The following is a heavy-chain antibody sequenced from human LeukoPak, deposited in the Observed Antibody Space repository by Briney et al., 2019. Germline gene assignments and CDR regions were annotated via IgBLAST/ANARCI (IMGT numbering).Heavy chain of an antibody. CDR2: ISSSGETI. CDR1: GLTFSSYE. J-gene: IGHJ1*01. CDR3: IPPAAGLRRTISTEYFQH. Sequence: GGSLRLSCAAAGLTFSSYETYWVRQAPGKGLEWVSYISSSGETIYYADSVKGRFTISRDNANKSLYLRMSSLRAEDTAIYYCIPPAAGLRRTISTEYFQHWGQGALVTVSS. V-gene: IGHV3-48*03. D-gene: IGHD6-13*01.